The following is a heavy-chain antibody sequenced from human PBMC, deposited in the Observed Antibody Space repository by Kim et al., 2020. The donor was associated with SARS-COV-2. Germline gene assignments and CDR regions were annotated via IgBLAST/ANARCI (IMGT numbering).Heavy chain of an antibody. Sequence: ASVKVSCKVSGYTLTELSMHWVRQAPGKGLEWMGGFDPEDGETIYAQKFQGRVTMTEDTSTDTAYMELSSLRSEDTAVYYCATYPSPRSVVLDAFDIWGQGTMVTVSS. J-gene: IGHJ3*02. CDR3: ATYPSPRSVVLDAFDI. D-gene: IGHD2-15*01. CDR2: FDPEDGET. V-gene: IGHV1-24*01. CDR1: GYTLTELS.